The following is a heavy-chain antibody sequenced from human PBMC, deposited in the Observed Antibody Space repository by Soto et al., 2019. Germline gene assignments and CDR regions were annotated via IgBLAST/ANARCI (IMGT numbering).Heavy chain of an antibody. Sequence: SETLSLTCVVSSYVIESGHYWGWVRQPPGKGLEWVGSIYDSGTTYYNPSLRSRVTISADTSKNQFSLSLTSVTAADTAVYYCARSPQYYTPGSSPFDYWGPGPMVTVSS. CDR1: SYVIESGHY. CDR3: ARSPQYYTPGSSPFDY. J-gene: IGHJ4*03. CDR2: IYDSGTT. V-gene: IGHV4-38-2*01. D-gene: IGHD3-3*01.